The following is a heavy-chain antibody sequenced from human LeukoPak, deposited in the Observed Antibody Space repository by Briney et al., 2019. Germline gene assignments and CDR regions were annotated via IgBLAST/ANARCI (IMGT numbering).Heavy chain of an antibody. J-gene: IGHJ4*02. V-gene: IGHV3-30*18. CDR1: GFTFSSYG. D-gene: IGHD3-10*01. Sequence: GGSLRLSCAASGFTFSSYGMHWVRQAPGKGLKWVAVISYDGSNKYYADSVKGRFTISRDNSKNTLYLQMNSLRAEDTAVYYCAKPLRTMVRGGGFDYWGQGTLVTVSS. CDR3: AKPLRTMVRGGGFDY. CDR2: ISYDGSNK.